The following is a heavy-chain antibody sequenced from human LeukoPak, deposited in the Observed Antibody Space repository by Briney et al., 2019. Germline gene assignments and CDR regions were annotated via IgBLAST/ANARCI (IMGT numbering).Heavy chain of an antibody. CDR2: INAGNGNT. V-gene: IGHV1-3*01. J-gene: IGHJ6*01. D-gene: IGHD3-9*01. CDR1: GYTFTSYA. CDR3: ARVPAGATGAYGMDV. Sequence: ASVTVSCKASGYTFTSYALHWLRQAAGQGLEGMGWINAGNGNTKYPQKFPGRVTITRDTSASTAYMELSSLRSEDTAVYYCARVPAGATGAYGMDVWGKGTTVTVSS.